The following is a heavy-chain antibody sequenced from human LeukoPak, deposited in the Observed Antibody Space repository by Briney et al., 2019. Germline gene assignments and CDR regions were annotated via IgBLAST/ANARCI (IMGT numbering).Heavy chain of an antibody. CDR1: GGSISSYY. V-gene: IGHV4-59*01. CDR2: IYYSGST. CDR3: ARAHKDCSSTSAPFDY. D-gene: IGHD2-2*01. J-gene: IGHJ4*02. Sequence: SETLSLTCTVSGGSISSYYWSWIRQPPGKGLEWIGYIYYSGSTNYNPSLKSRVTISVDTSKNQFSLKLSSVTAADTAVYYCARAHKDCSSTSAPFDYWGQGTLVTVSS.